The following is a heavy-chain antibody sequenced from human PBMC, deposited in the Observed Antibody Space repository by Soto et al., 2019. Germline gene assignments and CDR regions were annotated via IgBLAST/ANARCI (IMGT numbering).Heavy chain of an antibody. Sequence: SETLSLTCTVSGGSISSYYWSWIRQPPGKGLEWIGYIYYSGSTNYNPPLKSRVTISVDTSKNQFSLKLSSVTAADTAVYYCARARDDYDFWSGPSYGMDVWGQGTTVTVSS. J-gene: IGHJ6*02. CDR1: GGSISSYY. V-gene: IGHV4-59*01. CDR2: IYYSGST. D-gene: IGHD3-3*01. CDR3: ARARDDYDFWSGPSYGMDV.